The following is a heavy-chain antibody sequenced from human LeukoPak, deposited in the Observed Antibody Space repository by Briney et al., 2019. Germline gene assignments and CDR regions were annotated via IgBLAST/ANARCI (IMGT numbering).Heavy chain of an antibody. D-gene: IGHD3-10*01. Sequence: PGGSLRLSCAASGFTFDDYAMHWVRQAPGKGLEWVSGISWNSGSIGYADSVKGQFTISRDNAKNSLYLQMNSLRAEDTALYYCAIDIFTMVRGVPDAFDIWGQGTMVTVSS. CDR1: GFTFDDYA. CDR3: AIDIFTMVRGVPDAFDI. V-gene: IGHV3-9*01. J-gene: IGHJ3*02. CDR2: ISWNSGSI.